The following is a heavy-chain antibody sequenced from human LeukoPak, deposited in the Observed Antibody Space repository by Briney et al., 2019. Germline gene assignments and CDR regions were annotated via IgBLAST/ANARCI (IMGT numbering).Heavy chain of an antibody. V-gene: IGHV3-30*18. D-gene: IGHD3-22*01. CDR2: ISYDGSNK. CDR3: AKDRGDYYDSSAYSMDY. Sequence: GGSLRLSCAASGFTFSSYGMHWVRQAPGKGLEWVAVISYDGSNKYYADSVKGRFTISRDNSKNTLYLQMNSLRAEDTAVYYCAKDRGDYYDSSAYSMDYWGQGTLVTVSS. J-gene: IGHJ4*02. CDR1: GFTFSSYG.